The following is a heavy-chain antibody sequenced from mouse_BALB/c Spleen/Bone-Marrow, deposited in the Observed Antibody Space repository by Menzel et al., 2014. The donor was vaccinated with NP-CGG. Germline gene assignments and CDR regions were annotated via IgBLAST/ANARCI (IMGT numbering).Heavy chain of an antibody. Sequence: QVQLQQSGAELARPGASLKMPCRTSGYTFTSYTVHWIKQRPGQGLEWIGYINPSSNYTNYNQKFKDKATLTADKSSNTAYMQLSSLTSEDSAVYYCARSMIIYFAMDYWGQGTSVTVSS. D-gene: IGHD2-3*01. CDR3: ARSMIIYFAMDY. CDR2: INPSSNYT. J-gene: IGHJ4*01. V-gene: IGHV1-4*01. CDR1: GYTFTSYT.